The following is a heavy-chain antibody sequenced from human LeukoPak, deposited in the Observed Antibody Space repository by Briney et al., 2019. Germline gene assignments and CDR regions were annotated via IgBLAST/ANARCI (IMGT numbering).Heavy chain of an antibody. J-gene: IGHJ3*02. CDR3: ARLGMGTTRAFDI. Sequence: ASVKVSCKASGYTFTGYYMHWVRQAPGQGLEWMGWINPNSGGTNYAQKFQGRVTMTRDTSISTAYMELSRLRSDDTAVYYCARLGMGTTRAFDIWGQGTMVTVSS. D-gene: IGHD5-18*01. CDR1: GYTFTGYY. CDR2: INPNSGGT. V-gene: IGHV1-2*02.